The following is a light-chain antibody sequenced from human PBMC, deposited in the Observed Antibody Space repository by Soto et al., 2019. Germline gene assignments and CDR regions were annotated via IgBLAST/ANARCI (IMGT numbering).Light chain of an antibody. J-gene: IGKJ1*01. CDR1: KSLVYSDGNTH. CDR3: TQGTHWPST. V-gene: IGKV2-30*01. CDR2: RVS. Sequence: DVVLTQSPLSLPVNFGQPASISCRSSKSLVYSDGNTHLSWFHQRPGQSPRRLIYRVSSRDSGVPDRFSGRGSGTDFTREISRVEAEDVGIYFCTQGTHWPSTFGQGTKVEVK.